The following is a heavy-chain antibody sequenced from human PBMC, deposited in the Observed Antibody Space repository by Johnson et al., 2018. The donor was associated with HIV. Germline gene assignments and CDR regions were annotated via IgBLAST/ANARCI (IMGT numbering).Heavy chain of an antibody. CDR1: GFTFTYYA. CDR2: ISGSGGST. Sequence: EVQLVESGGGVVQPGRSLRLSCAASGFTFTYYAMSWVRQAPGKGLEWVSGISGSGGSTYYADSVKGRFTISRDNSKNTLFLQMNSLRAEDTAVYYCAKHSSSWYDDAFDIWGQGTMVTVSS. D-gene: IGHD6-13*01. CDR3: AKHSSSWYDDAFDI. V-gene: IGHV3-23*04. J-gene: IGHJ3*02.